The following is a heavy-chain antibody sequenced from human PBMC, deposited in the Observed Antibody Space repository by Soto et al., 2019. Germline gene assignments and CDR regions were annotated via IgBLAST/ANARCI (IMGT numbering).Heavy chain of an antibody. CDR1: GYTFTSSW. D-gene: IGHD3-10*01. V-gene: IGHV1-46*03. Sequence: ASVKVSCKSSGYTFTSSWMHWVRQAPGQGLEWMGMINPSGGYTSYTQKFQGRVNMTSDTSTSTVFLEMSSLGSEDTAVYYCARDHYYGSGSYPDYWG. CDR3: ARDHYYGSGSYPDY. CDR2: INPSGGYT. J-gene: IGHJ4*01.